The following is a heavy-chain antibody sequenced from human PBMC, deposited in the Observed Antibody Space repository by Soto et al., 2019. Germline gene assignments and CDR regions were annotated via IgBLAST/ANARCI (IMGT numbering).Heavy chain of an antibody. CDR2: IIPIFGTA. V-gene: IGHV1-69*01. CDR1: GGTFSSYA. D-gene: IGHD2-8*01. CDR3: ARDCTNGVCYAYYGMDV. Sequence: QVQLVQSGAEVKKPGSSVKVSCKASGGTFSSYAISWVRQAPGQGLEWMGGIIPIFGTANYAQKFQGRVTITADESTSTAYMELSSLISEDTAVYYCARDCTNGVCYAYYGMDVWGQGTTVTVSS. J-gene: IGHJ6*02.